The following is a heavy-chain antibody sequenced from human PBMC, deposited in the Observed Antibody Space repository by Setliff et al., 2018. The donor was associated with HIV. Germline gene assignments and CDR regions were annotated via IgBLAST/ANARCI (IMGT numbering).Heavy chain of an antibody. J-gene: IGHJ4*02. CDR1: GGSITGYF. V-gene: IGHV4-59*08. CDR2: IYYNGNT. Sequence: SETLSLTCTVSGGSITGYFWNWIRQSPGKGLEWIGYIYYNGNTNYNPTLNSRGTISVDTSKNQFSLKLSSVTAADTAVYYCARYTFWSGLDYWGQGTLVTVSS. CDR3: ARYTFWSGLDY. D-gene: IGHD3-3*01.